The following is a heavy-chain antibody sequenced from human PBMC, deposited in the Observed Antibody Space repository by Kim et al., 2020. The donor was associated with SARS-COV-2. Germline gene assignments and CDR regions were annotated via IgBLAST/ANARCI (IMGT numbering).Heavy chain of an antibody. D-gene: IGHD2-2*01. J-gene: IGHJ6*02. V-gene: IGHV4-31*03. Sequence: SETLSLTCTVSGGSISSGGHYWSWIRQHPGKGLEWIGYIHDSGSTYYNLSLRSRVTISVDTSKNQFSLKLSSVTAADTAVYYCARDLWDIVVVPAARVGMDVWGQGTTVTVSS. CDR3: ARDLWDIVVVPAARVGMDV. CDR2: IHDSGST. CDR1: GGSISSGGHY.